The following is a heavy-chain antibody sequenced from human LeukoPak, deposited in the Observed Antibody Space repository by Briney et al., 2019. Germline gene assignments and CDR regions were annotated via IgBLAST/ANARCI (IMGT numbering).Heavy chain of an antibody. CDR2: IRASDGRT. J-gene: IGHJ4*02. CDR3: AKLVNY. D-gene: IGHD2-21*01. V-gene: IGHV3-23*01. CDR1: GFTFSSSS. Sequence: GGSLRLSCVASGFTFSSSSMSWVRQAPGKGLECVSSIRASDGRTYYGDPVEGRFTISRDNSKNTLYLQMNSLRAEDTAVYYCAKLVNYWGQGLLVTVSS.